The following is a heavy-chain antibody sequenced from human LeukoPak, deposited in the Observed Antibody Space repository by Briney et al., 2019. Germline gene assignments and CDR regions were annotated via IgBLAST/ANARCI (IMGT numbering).Heavy chain of an antibody. CDR2: INPSGGST. V-gene: IGHV1-46*01. D-gene: IGHD6-6*01. Sequence: SVKVSCKASGYTFTSYYMHWVRQAPGQGLEWMGIINPSGGSTSYAQKFQGRVTMTRDTSTSTVYMELSSLRSEDTAVYYCASARPGASGYYYYMDVWGKGTTVTVSS. CDR1: GYTFTSYY. CDR3: ASARPGASGYYYYMDV. J-gene: IGHJ6*03.